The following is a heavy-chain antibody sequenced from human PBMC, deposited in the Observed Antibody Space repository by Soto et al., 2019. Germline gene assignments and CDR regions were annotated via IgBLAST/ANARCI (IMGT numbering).Heavy chain of an antibody. D-gene: IGHD3-22*01. Sequence: EVQLLESGGGLVQPGGSLRLSCAASGFTFSSYAMSWVRQAPGKGLEWVSGISGNGGSTYYADSVKGRFTISRDNSKKRLYLQMTSLRAEDTAEYYCAKAGDYYYDRSGYSYFDYWGQGTLVTVSS. J-gene: IGHJ4*02. CDR1: GFTFSSYA. V-gene: IGHV3-23*01. CDR2: ISGNGGST. CDR3: AKAGDYYYDRSGYSYFDY.